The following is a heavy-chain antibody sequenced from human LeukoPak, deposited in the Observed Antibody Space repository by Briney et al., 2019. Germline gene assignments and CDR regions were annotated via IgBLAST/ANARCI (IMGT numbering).Heavy chain of an antibody. D-gene: IGHD6-19*01. J-gene: IGHJ3*02. CDR3: ARGGVSGWSHGAFDI. CDR2: ISAYNGNT. CDR1: GYTFTSYG. Sequence: AASVTVSCKASGYTFTSYGISWVRQAPGPGLEWMGLISAYNGNTNYAQKLQGRVTMTTDTSTSTAYMELRSLRSDDTAVYYCARGGVSGWSHGAFDIWGQGTMVTVSS. V-gene: IGHV1-18*04.